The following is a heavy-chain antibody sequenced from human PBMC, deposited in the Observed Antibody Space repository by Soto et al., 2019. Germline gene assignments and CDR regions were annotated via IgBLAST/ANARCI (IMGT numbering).Heavy chain of an antibody. J-gene: IGHJ6*02. D-gene: IGHD2-8*01. CDR3: ARILYSSQRDGVDV. CDR1: GFTFGSYP. CDR2: ISSGSDTI. V-gene: IGHV3-23*01. Sequence: GGSLRLSCAASGFTFGSYPMTWVRQAPGKGLEWVPSISSGSDTIFYADSVKGRFTISRDNSRTTLYLQMNSLRAEDMAIYYCARILYSSQRDGVDVWGQGTTVTVSS.